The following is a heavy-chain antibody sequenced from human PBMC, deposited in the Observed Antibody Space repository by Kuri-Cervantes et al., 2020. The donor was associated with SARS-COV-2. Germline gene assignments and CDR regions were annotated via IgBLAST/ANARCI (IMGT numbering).Heavy chain of an antibody. V-gene: IGHV3-9*01. Sequence: GGSLRLSCAASGFTFDDYAMHWVRQAPGKGLEWVSGISWNSGNIGYADSVKGRFTISRDNSKNTLYLQMSSLRAEDTAVYYCARDLRLGNSLDYWGQGTLVTVSS. D-gene: IGHD7-27*01. CDR3: ARDLRLGNSLDY. CDR2: ISWNSGNI. J-gene: IGHJ4*02. CDR1: GFTFDDYA.